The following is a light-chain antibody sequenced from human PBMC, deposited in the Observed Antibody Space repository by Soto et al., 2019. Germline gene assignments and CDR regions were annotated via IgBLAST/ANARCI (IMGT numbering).Light chain of an antibody. V-gene: IGKV3-15*01. J-gene: IGKJ1*01. CDR2: GAS. CDR1: QSVFSN. CDR3: QQYNNWPLT. Sequence: EIVMTQSPATLSVSPGERATLSCRASQSVFSNLAWYQQKPGQAPRLLIYGASTRATGIPARFSGSGSGTEFPLTISSRQSEDFAVYYCQQYNNWPLTFGQGTKVEIK.